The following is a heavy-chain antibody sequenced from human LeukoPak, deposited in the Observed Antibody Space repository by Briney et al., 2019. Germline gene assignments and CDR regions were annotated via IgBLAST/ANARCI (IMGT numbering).Heavy chain of an antibody. CDR3: ARMITFDY. V-gene: IGHV3-7*03. CDR2: INQDGSQK. CDR1: GFTFSAYW. D-gene: IGHD3-16*01. J-gene: IGHJ4*02. Sequence: GGSLRLSCVGSGFTFSAYWMSWVRQAPGKGLEWVANINQDGSQKYYVDSVKGRFTISRDNAKNTLYLQMNSLRAEDTAVYYCARMITFDYWGQGTLVTVSS.